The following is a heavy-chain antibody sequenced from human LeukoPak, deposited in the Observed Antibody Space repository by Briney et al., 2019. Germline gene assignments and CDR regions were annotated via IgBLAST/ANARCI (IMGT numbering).Heavy chain of an antibody. V-gene: IGHV1-2*04. CDR3: AREDGDYDNAFDI. D-gene: IGHD4-17*01. CDR2: INRNSGGT. Sequence: ASVKVSCKASGYTFTGYYMHWVRQAPGQGLEWMGWINRNSGGTNYAQKFQGWITMTRDTSISTAYMEPSRLRSDDTAVYYCAREDGDYDNAFDIWGQGTMVTVSS. CDR1: GYTFTGYY. J-gene: IGHJ3*02.